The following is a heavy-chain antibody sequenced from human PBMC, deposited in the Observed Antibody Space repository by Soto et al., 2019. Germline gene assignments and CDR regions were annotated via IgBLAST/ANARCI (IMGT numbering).Heavy chain of an antibody. Sequence: EVQLVESGGGLVQPGGSLRLSCAASGFTFSSYSMNWVRQAPGKGLEWVSYISSSSSTIYYADSVKGRFTISRDNAKNSLYLQMNSLRADDTAVYYCARDGNMFRGVMWSWGQGTLGTVSS. CDR1: GFTFSSYS. D-gene: IGHD3-10*01. J-gene: IGHJ5*02. V-gene: IGHV3-48*01. CDR2: ISSSSSTI. CDR3: ARDGNMFRGVMWS.